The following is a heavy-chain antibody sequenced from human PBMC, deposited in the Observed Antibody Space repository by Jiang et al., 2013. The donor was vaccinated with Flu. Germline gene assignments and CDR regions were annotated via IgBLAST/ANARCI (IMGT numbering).Heavy chain of an antibody. J-gene: IGHJ6*04. CDR3: ASLRGYSGYDYGYYGMDV. V-gene: IGHV4-59*08. CDR1: GGSISSYY. Sequence: SLTCTVSGGSISSYYWSWIRQPPGKGLEWIGYIYYSGSTNYNPSLKSRVTISVDTSKNQFSLKLSSVTAADTAVYYCASLRGYSGYDYGYYGMDVWGKGTTVTVSS. D-gene: IGHD5-12*01. CDR2: IYYSGST.